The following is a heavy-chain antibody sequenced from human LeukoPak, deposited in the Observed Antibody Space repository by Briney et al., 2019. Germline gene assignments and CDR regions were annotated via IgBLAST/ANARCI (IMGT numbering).Heavy chain of an antibody. V-gene: IGHV4-59*08. CDR1: GGFINDYY. Sequence: SETLSLTCTVSGGFINDYYWNWIRQPPGQGLEWIGYVYYSGSTNYNPSLKSRVTISVDTSKNQFSLKLSSVTAADTAVYYCARHRIQLWSRVTFEFDYWGQGTLVTVSS. D-gene: IGHD5-18*01. CDR2: VYYSGST. CDR3: ARHRIQLWSRVTFEFDY. J-gene: IGHJ4*02.